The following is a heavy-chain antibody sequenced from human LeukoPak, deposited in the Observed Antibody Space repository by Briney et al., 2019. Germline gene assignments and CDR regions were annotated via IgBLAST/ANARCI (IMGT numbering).Heavy chain of an antibody. D-gene: IGHD1-26*01. CDR3: ARDLVSGSYDGLYYFDY. J-gene: IGHJ4*02. V-gene: IGHV1-69*13. Sequence: ASVKVSCKASGGTFSSYAISWVRQAPGQGLEWMGGIIPIFGTANYAQKFQGRVTITADESTSTAYMELSSLRSEDTAVYYCARDLVSGSYDGLYYFDYWGQGTLVTVSS. CDR1: GGTFSSYA. CDR2: IIPIFGTA.